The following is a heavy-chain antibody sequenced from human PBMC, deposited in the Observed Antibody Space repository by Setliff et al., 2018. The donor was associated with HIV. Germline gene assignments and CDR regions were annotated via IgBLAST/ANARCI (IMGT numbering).Heavy chain of an antibody. V-gene: IGHV5-51*01. J-gene: IGHJ6*03. D-gene: IGHD3-3*02. CDR1: GYSFTSYW. CDR2: IYPGDSDT. CDR3: ARLGPLGYYYYMDV. Sequence: PGESLKISYKGSGYSFTSYWIGWVRQMPGKGLEWMGIIYPGDSDTRYSPSFQGQVTISVDKSIRAAYLQWSSLKASDTGMFYCARLGPLGYYYYMDVWGNGTTVTVS.